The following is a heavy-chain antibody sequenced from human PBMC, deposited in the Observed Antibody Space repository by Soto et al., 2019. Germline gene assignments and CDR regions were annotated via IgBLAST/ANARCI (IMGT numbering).Heavy chain of an antibody. J-gene: IGHJ2*01. CDR3: ARDLDYGDYWYFDL. V-gene: IGHV1-3*01. CDR1: GYTFTSYA. Sequence: GASVKVSCKASGYTFTSYAMHWVRQAPGQRLEWMGWINAGNGNTKYSQKFQGRVTITRDTSASTAYMELSSLRSEDTAVYYCARDLDYGDYWYFDLWGRGTLVTVSS. D-gene: IGHD4-17*01. CDR2: INAGNGNT.